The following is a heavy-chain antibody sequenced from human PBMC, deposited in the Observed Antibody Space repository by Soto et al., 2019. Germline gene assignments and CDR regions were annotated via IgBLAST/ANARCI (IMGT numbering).Heavy chain of an antibody. Sequence: QVQLVQSGAEVKKPGASVKVSCKASGYSFTRFGIAWVRQAPGQGLEWMGWISAHNGMTHYAQQFQGRVTMTTDTSTGTAYMELRNLKSDDTAVYFCARDGSYRYSDWGQGTLVIVSS. D-gene: IGHD3-16*02. CDR1: GYSFTRFG. CDR2: ISAHNGMT. CDR3: ARDGSYRYSD. V-gene: IGHV1-18*01. J-gene: IGHJ4*02.